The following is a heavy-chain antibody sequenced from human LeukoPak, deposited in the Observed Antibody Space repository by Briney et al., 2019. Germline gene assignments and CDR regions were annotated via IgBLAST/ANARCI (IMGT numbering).Heavy chain of an antibody. D-gene: IGHD4-17*01. Sequence: GGPLRLPCEASGFTFTTYSMTWVRQAPGKGLEWVSMISSGSSAIFSADALKGRFTISRDDAKNLLYLDMNSLRAEDTAVYYCARGHTAVTRHFDFWGQGTLVTVSS. CDR2: ISSGSSAI. CDR1: GFTFTTYS. V-gene: IGHV3-21*01. CDR3: ARGHTAVTRHFDF. J-gene: IGHJ4*02.